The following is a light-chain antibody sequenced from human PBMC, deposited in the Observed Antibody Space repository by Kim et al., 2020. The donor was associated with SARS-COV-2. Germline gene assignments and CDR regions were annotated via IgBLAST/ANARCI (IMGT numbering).Light chain of an antibody. J-gene: IGKJ1*01. CDR3: QQYYSYPRWT. CDR1: QGISSY. V-gene: IGKV1-8*01. Sequence: AIRMTQSPSSFSASTGDRVTITCRASQGISSYLAWYQQKPGKAPKLLIYAASTLQSGVPSRFSGSGSGTDFTLTISCLQSEDFATYYCQQYYSYPRWTFGQGTKVEI. CDR2: AAS.